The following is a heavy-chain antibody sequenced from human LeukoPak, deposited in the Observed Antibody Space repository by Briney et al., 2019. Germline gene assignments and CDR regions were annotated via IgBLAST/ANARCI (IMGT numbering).Heavy chain of an antibody. D-gene: IGHD2-2*01. J-gene: IGHJ6*03. Sequence: GGSLRLSCAASGFTFSSYSMNWVRQAPGKGLEWVSSISSSSSYIYYADSVKGRFTISRDNAKNSLYLQVNSLRAEDTAVYYCARAHIVVVPAATQGGYYYYYMDVWGKGTTVTVSS. CDR2: ISSSSSYI. V-gene: IGHV3-21*01. CDR1: GFTFSSYS. CDR3: ARAHIVVVPAATQGGYYYYYMDV.